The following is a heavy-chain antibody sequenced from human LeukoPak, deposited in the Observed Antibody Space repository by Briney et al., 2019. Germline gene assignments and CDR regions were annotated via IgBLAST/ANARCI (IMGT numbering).Heavy chain of an antibody. J-gene: IGHJ4*02. V-gene: IGHV4-38-2*01. Sequence: PSETLSLTCSVSGDSISSGYYWGWIRQPPGKGLEWIGSIYHSGFAYYNPSLKSRVTISVDTSKNQFSLKLNSVTAADAALYYCARLYGDYVAPFDYWGQGTLVTVSS. CDR1: GDSISSGYY. D-gene: IGHD4-17*01. CDR2: IYHSGFA. CDR3: ARLYGDYVAPFDY.